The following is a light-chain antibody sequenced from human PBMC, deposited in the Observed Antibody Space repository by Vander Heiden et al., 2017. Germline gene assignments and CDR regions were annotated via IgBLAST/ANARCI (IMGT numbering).Light chain of an antibody. Sequence: SYELPPPPAAPVSPGQTARITCAGDALPKKYAYWDQQKSGQAPVLVIYEDSKRPSEITERFSGSSSGTMATLTISGAQVEDEADYYWYSTDSSGNQGVFGGGTKLTVL. CDR3: YSTDSSGNQGV. CDR1: ALPKKY. V-gene: IGLV3-10*01. CDR2: EDS. J-gene: IGLJ2*01.